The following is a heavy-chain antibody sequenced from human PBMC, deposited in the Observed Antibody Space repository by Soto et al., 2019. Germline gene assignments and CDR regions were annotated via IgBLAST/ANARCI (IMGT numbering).Heavy chain of an antibody. J-gene: IGHJ6*02. CDR3: ARERGEEDIVVVTYGMDV. D-gene: IGHD2-15*01. V-gene: IGHV1-18*01. Sequence: SVKVSCKTSGYPFTSYGIGWVRQAPGQGLEWMGWISPYNGNTYYAQKFQGRVTMTTDTYTNTVYMELRSLRSDDTAVYYCARERGEEDIVVVTYGMDVWGQGTTVTVSS. CDR1: GYPFTSYG. CDR2: ISPYNGNT.